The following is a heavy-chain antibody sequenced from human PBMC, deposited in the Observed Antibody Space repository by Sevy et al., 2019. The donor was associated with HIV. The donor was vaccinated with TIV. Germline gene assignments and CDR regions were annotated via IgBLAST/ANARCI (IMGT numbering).Heavy chain of an antibody. Sequence: GGSLRLSCAASGFILSDYYMSWIRQAPGKGLEWLSYISDSDDSIYYADSVKGRFTISWDKTKNSLYLQMNSLRAEDTALYYCARDHVKDGDLGDYYYFAMDVWGQGTTVTVSS. CDR1: GFILSDYY. D-gene: IGHD4-17*01. V-gene: IGHV3-11*01. CDR3: ARDHVKDGDLGDYYYFAMDV. J-gene: IGHJ6*02. CDR2: ISDSDDSI.